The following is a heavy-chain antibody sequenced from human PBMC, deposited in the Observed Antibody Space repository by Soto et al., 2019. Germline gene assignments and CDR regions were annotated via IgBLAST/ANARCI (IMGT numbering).Heavy chain of an antibody. V-gene: IGHV4-31*03. Sequence: QVQLQESGPGLVKPSQTLSLTCTVSGGSISSGGYYWSWIRQHPGKGLEWIGYIYYSGSTYYNPSLKSRVTISVDTSKNQFALKLSSVTAADTAVYYCARGSPPMPTVTTSDYWGQGTLVTVSS. D-gene: IGHD4-17*01. CDR3: ARGSPPMPTVTTSDY. CDR2: IYYSGST. J-gene: IGHJ4*02. CDR1: GGSISSGGYY.